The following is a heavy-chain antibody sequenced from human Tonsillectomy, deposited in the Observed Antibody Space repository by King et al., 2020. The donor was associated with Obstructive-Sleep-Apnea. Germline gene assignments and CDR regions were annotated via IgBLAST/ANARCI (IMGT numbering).Heavy chain of an antibody. D-gene: IGHD6-6*01. CDR3: VRETGEGSSSSGYWFDP. Sequence: QLQESGPGLVKPSETLSLTCTVSGGSISSSSYYWGWIRQPPGKGLEWIGSIYYSGSTYYNPSLKSRVTISVDTSKNQFSLKLSSVTAADTAVYYCVRETGEGSSSSGYWFDPWGQGTLVTVSS. CDR2: IYYSGST. V-gene: IGHV4-39*07. CDR1: GGSISSSSYY. J-gene: IGHJ5*02.